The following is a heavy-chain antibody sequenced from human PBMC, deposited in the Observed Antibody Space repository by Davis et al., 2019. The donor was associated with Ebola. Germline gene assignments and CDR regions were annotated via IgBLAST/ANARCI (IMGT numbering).Heavy chain of an antibody. D-gene: IGHD6-19*01. Sequence: GESLKISCAASGFTFSNHAMSWVRQAPGKGLEWVSVISGSGASTNYADSVKGRFTISRDNSKNTLYLQMNRLRAEDSAVYYCAKDGSATPFASWGQGALVTVSS. V-gene: IGHV3-23*01. CDR1: GFTFSNHA. CDR2: ISGSGAST. CDR3: AKDGSATPFAS. J-gene: IGHJ4*02.